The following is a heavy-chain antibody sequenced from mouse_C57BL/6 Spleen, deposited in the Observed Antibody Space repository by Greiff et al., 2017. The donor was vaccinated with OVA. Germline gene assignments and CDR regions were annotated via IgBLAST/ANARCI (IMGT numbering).Heavy chain of an antibody. J-gene: IGHJ2*01. CDR3: TRCSNHYFDY. Sequence: QVQLKQSGAELVRPGASVTLSCKASGYTFTDYEMHRVKQTPVHGLEWIGAIDPETGGTAYNQKFKGKAILTADKSSSTAYMELRSLTSEDSAVYYCTRCSNHYFDYWGQGTTLTVSS. V-gene: IGHV1-15*01. CDR1: GYTFTDYE. D-gene: IGHD2-5*01. CDR2: IDPETGGT.